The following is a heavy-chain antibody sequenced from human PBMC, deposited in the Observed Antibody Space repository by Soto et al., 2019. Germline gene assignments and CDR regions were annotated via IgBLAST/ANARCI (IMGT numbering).Heavy chain of an antibody. CDR3: AKGSTVYYDSRDDAFDI. D-gene: IGHD3-22*01. V-gene: IGHV3-30*18. CDR1: GFTFSSYG. J-gene: IGHJ3*02. CDR2: ISYDGSNK. Sequence: GGSLRLSCAASGFTFSSYGMHWVRQAPGKGLEWVAVISYDGSNKYYADSVKGRFTISRDNSKSTLYLQMNSLRAEDTAVYYCAKGSTVYYDSRDDAFDIWGQGTMVTVSS.